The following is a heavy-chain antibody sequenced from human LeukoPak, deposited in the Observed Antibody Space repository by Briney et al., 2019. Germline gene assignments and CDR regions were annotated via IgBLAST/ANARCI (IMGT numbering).Heavy chain of an antibody. CDR1: GGTFSSYA. CDR3: AGETRYFDWLLQNALDY. D-gene: IGHD3-9*01. V-gene: IGHV1-69*04. CDR2: IIPILGIA. J-gene: IGHJ4*02. Sequence: SVKVSCKASGGTFSSYAISWVRQAPGQGLEWMGRIIPILGIANYAQKLQGRVTMTTDTSTSTAYMELRSLRSDDTAVYYCAGETRYFDWLLQNALDYWGQGTLVTVSS.